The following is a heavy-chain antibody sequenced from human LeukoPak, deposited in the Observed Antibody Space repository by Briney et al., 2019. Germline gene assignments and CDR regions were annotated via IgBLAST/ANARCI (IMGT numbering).Heavy chain of an antibody. J-gene: IGHJ6*03. D-gene: IGHD3-22*01. V-gene: IGHV4-39*01. CDR2: IYYSGST. Sequence: SETLSLTCTVSGGSISSTNYYWAWIRQPPGKGLEWIGNIYYSGSTYYNASLNSRITMSIDTSKNRFSLRLSSVTAADTAVYYCARGYDSNGYVYYYYYMDVWGKGTTVTVSS. CDR1: GGSISSTNYY. CDR3: ARGYDSNGYVYYYYYMDV.